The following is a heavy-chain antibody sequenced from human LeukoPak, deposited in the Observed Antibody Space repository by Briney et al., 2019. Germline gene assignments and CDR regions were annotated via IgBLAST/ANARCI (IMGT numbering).Heavy chain of an antibody. CDR1: GFIFDTYA. CDR2: ISRSGDTT. CDR3: ANLIVVVPAANEIGY. Sequence: PGGSLRLSCTASGFIFDTYAMNWVRQAPGKGLEWVSYISRSGDTTLYADSVKGRFTISRDNAKNSLYLQMSSLRGEDTAVYYCANLIVVVPAANEIGYWGQGTPVTVSS. V-gene: IGHV3-48*04. J-gene: IGHJ4*02. D-gene: IGHD2-2*01.